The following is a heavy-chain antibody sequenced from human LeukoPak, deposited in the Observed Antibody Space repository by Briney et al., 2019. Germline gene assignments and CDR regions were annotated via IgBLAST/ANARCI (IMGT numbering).Heavy chain of an antibody. V-gene: IGHV1-69*05. CDR2: IIPIFGTA. Sequence: ASVKVSCKASGYTFTSYDINWVRQATGQGLEWMGGIIPIFGTANYAQKFQGRVTITTDESTSTAYMELSSLRSEDTAVYYCARSAWSGYSTTHFFDYWGQGTLVTVSS. CDR3: ARSAWSGYSTTHFFDY. D-gene: IGHD3-3*01. CDR1: GYTFTSYD. J-gene: IGHJ4*02.